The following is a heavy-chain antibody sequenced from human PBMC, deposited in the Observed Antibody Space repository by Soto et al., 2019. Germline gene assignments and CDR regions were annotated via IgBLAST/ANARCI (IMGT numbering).Heavy chain of an antibody. D-gene: IGHD3-3*01. CDR1: GYSISSGYY. Sequence: PSETLSLTCAVSGYSISSGYYWGWIRQPPGKGLEWIGSIYHSGSTYYNPSLKSRVTISVDTSKNQFSLKLSSVTAADTAVYYCARVGTIFGVVTAKVFDYWGQGTLVTVS. CDR3: ARVGTIFGVVTAKVFDY. J-gene: IGHJ4*02. CDR2: IYHSGST. V-gene: IGHV4-38-2*01.